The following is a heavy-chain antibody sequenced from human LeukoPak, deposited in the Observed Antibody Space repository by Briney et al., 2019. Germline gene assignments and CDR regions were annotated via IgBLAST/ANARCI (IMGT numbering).Heavy chain of an antibody. CDR3: ARPLGYCSGGSCYQGY. D-gene: IGHD2-15*01. Sequence: ASVKVSCTASGYTFTSYDINWVRQATGQGLEWMGWMNPNSGNTGYAQKFQGRVTMTRNTSISTAYMELSSLRSEDTAVYYCARPLGYCSGGSCYQGYWGQGTLVTVSS. J-gene: IGHJ4*02. V-gene: IGHV1-8*01. CDR2: MNPNSGNT. CDR1: GYTFTSYD.